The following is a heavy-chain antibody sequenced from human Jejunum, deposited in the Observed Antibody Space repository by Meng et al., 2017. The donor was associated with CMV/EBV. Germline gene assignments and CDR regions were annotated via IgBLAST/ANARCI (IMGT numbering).Heavy chain of an antibody. CDR2: IRYDGSNK. J-gene: IGHJ4*02. V-gene: IGHV3-30*02. Sequence: QVQLVESGGGVVQPGGSLRLSCAASGFTFSSYGMHWVRQAPGKGLEWVAFIRYDGSNKYYADSVKGRFTISRDNSKNTLYLQMNSLRAEDTAVYYCAKDLGKAAAAGASLDYWGQGTLVTFSS. D-gene: IGHD6-13*01. CDR3: AKDLGKAAAAGASLDY. CDR1: GFTFSSYG.